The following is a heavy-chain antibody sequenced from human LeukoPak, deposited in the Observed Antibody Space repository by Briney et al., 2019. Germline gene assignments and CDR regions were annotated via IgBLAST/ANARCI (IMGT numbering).Heavy chain of an antibody. CDR1: GYSISSGYY. CDR3: ASSYAADYYYYYMDV. D-gene: IGHD6-25*01. CDR2: IYHSGRT. J-gene: IGHJ6*03. Sequence: PSETLSLTCTVSGYSISSGYYWGWIRQPPGKGLEWIGSIYHSGRTFYNPSLKSRVTISVDTSKNQFSLKLSSVTAADTAVYYCASSYAADYYYYYMDVWGKGTTVTVSS. V-gene: IGHV4-38-2*02.